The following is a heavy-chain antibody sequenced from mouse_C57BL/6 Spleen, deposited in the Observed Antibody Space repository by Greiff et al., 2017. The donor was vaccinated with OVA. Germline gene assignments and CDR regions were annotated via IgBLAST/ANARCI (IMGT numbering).Heavy chain of an antibody. Sequence: QVQLQQSGAELVKPGASVKMSCKASGYTFTTYPLEWMKQNHGKSLEWIGNFHPYNDDTKYNEKFKGKATFTVEKSSSTVYLELSRLTSDDAAVYYCARGGNYYAMDYWGQGTSVTVSS. CDR3: ARGGNYYAMDY. J-gene: IGHJ4*01. CDR1: GYTFTTYP. CDR2: FHPYNDDT. D-gene: IGHD2-1*01. V-gene: IGHV1-47*01.